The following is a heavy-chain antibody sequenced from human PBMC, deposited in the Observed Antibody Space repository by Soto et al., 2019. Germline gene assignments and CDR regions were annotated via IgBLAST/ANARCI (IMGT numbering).Heavy chain of an antibody. CDR3: AAGYSTGLDAFDL. V-gene: IGHV5-51*01. CDR1: GYNFANYW. J-gene: IGHJ3*01. CDR2: IFPGDSDT. D-gene: IGHD2-8*02. Sequence: EVQLVQSGAEAKKPGESLKISCKGSGYNFANYWIGWVRQVPGKGLEWMGMIFPGDSDTKNSPSLQGQITMSVDKSNSSAYLQWRSLKASDTAMYYCAAGYSTGLDAFDLWGQGTLVTVSS.